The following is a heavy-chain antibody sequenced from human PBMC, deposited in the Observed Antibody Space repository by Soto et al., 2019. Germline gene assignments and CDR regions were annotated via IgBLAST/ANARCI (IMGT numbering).Heavy chain of an antibody. D-gene: IGHD3-10*01. CDR2: ISSSSSTT. CDR1: GFTFSSYS. V-gene: IGHV3-48*02. CDR3: AKGPGGPDGRGDY. Sequence: PGGSLILSCAASGFTFSSYSMNWVRQAPGKGLEWVSYISSSSSTTYYADSVKGRFTISRDNAKNSLYLQMNSLRDEDTAVYYCAKGPGGPDGRGDYWGQGTLVTVSS. J-gene: IGHJ4*02.